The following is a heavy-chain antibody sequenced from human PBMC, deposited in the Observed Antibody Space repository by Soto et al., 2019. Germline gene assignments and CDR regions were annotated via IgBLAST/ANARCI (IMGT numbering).Heavy chain of an antibody. CDR1: GFTFGDYA. CDR3: AKDRSSGSPYYGMDF. Sequence: TGGSLRLSXAASGFTFGDYAMHWVRQVPGKGLEWVSGFKWNSGDVGYADSVKGRFTISRDSAKNSLYLQMNSLRPEDTVVYYCAKDRSSGSPYYGMDFWGQGTMVTVSS. J-gene: IGHJ6*02. V-gene: IGHV3-9*01. D-gene: IGHD3-10*01. CDR2: FKWNSGDV.